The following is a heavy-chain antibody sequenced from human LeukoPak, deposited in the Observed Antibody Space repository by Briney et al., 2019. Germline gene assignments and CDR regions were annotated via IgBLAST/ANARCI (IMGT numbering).Heavy chain of an antibody. J-gene: IGHJ4*02. CDR3: ARTGPRQLIDY. V-gene: IGHV4-39*07. D-gene: IGHD6-19*01. Sequence: SETLSLTCTVSGGSISSSNYYWGWIRQPPGKGLEWIGSIYYSGSTYYSPSLKSRVTISVDASKNQFSLKLSSVTAADTAVYYCARTGPRQLIDYWGQGTLVTVSS. CDR1: GGSISSSNYY. CDR2: IYYSGST.